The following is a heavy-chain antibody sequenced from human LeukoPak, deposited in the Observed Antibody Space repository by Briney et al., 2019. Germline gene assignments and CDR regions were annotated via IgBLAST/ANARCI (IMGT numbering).Heavy chain of an antibody. J-gene: IGHJ6*03. CDR2: ISDSGGST. Sequence: GGSLRLSCAASGFTFSSYAMCWVRQAPGKGLEWVSTISDSGGSTYYADSVKGRFTVSKDISKETLYLHMNSQRAEDTAVYYCAKEREWGIQLSYYYMDVWGKGTTVTVSS. V-gene: IGHV3-23*01. CDR3: AKEREWGIQLSYYYMDV. CDR1: GFTFSSYA. D-gene: IGHD5-18*01.